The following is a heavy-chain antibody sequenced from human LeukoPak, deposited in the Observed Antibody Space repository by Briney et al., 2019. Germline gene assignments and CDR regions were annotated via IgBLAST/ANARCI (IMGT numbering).Heavy chain of an antibody. CDR1: GFTFSSYT. CDR2: MSRNSNYI. V-gene: IGHV3-21*01. J-gene: IGHJ5*01. CDR3: ARDPHSNSWVDS. Sequence: PGGSLRLSCAASGFTFSSYTMNWVRQAPGKGLEWVSSMSRNSNYIYYADSVKGRFTISRDNAKNSLYLQMNSLRAEDTAVYYCARDPHSNSWVDSWGQETLVPVSS. D-gene: IGHD6-13*01.